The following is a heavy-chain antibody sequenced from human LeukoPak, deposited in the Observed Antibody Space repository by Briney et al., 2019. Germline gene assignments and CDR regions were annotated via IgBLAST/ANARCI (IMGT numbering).Heavy chain of an antibody. J-gene: IGHJ4*02. D-gene: IGHD6-13*01. CDR3: AKDRGYSSSWYSDY. CDR1: GFTFSSYG. V-gene: IGHV3-33*06. CDR2: IWYDGSNK. Sequence: PGGSLRLSCAASGFTFSSYGMHWVRQAPGKGLEWVAVIWYDGSNKYYADSVKGRFTISRDNSKNTLYLQMNSLRAEDTAVYYCAKDRGYSSSWYSDYWGQGTLVTVSS.